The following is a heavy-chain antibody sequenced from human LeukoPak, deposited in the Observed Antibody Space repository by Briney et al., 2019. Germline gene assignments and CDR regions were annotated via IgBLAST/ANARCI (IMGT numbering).Heavy chain of an antibody. V-gene: IGHV4-34*01. Sequence: SETLSLTCAVYGGSFSGYYWSWIRQPPGKGLEWIGEINHSGSTNYNPSLKSRVTISVDTSKNQFSLKLSSVTAADTAVYYCARGSGWYLGSGPADYWGQGTLVTVSS. CDR1: GGSFSGYY. CDR2: INHSGST. CDR3: ARGSGWYLGSGPADY. D-gene: IGHD6-19*01. J-gene: IGHJ4*02.